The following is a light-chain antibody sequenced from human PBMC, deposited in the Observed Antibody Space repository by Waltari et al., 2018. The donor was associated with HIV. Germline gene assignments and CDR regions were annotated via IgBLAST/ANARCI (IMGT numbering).Light chain of an antibody. CDR3: ESADSSLWV. J-gene: IGLJ3*02. CDR1: AFPKQY. Sequence: SYELTQPPSVSVSPGQTARITCSGDAFPKQYAYWYQQKAGQAPVRVIYKDSERPAGIPERFSGSSSGTTVTLTISGVQAEDEADYYCESADSSLWVFGGGTKLTVL. CDR2: KDS. V-gene: IGLV3-25*03.